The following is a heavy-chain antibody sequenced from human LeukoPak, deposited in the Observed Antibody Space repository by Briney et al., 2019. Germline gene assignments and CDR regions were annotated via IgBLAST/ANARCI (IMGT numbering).Heavy chain of an antibody. D-gene: IGHD2-15*01. CDR2: IHYSGKT. Sequence: SETLSLTCTVSGGSLSSSSYYGGWIRQPPGKGLEWIGSIHYSGKTYYNPSITSGVTISVDTSKTQFSLKLSSVTAADTAVYYSARGYCSGGSCYSYYYYNYMDFWGKGTTVTVSS. J-gene: IGHJ6*03. CDR1: GGSLSSSSYY. V-gene: IGHV4-39*07. CDR3: ARGYCSGGSCYSYYYYNYMDF.